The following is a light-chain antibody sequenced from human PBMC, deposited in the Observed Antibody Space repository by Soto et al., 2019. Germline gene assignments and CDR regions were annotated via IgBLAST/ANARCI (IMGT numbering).Light chain of an antibody. J-gene: IGLJ2*01. CDR2: EVS. Sequence: QSALTQPPSVSGSPGQSVTISCTGTSSDVGSYDRVSWYQQPPGTAPKLMIYEVSNRPSGVRDRFSGSKSGNTASLTISGLQAEDGADYYCSSYTSSGTLIFGGGTKLTVL. CDR1: SSDVGSYDR. V-gene: IGLV2-18*02. CDR3: SSYTSSGTLI.